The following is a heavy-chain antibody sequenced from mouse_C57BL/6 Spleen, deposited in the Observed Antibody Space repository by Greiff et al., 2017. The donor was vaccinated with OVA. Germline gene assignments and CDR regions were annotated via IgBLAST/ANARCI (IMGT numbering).Heavy chain of an antibody. CDR1: GFTFSSYA. CDR2: ISSGGDYI. D-gene: IGHD1-1*01. J-gene: IGHJ1*03. Sequence: EVNLVESGEGLVKPGGSLKLSCAASGFTFSSYAMSWVRQTPEKRLEWVAYISSGGDYIYYADTVKGRFTISRDNARNTLYLQMSSLKSEDTAMYYCTRDDDYGRYWYFDVWGTGTTVTVSS. CDR3: TRDDDYGRYWYFDV. V-gene: IGHV5-9-1*02.